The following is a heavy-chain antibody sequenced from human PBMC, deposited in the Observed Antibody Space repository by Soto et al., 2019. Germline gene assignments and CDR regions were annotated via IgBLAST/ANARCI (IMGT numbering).Heavy chain of an antibody. Sequence: EVQLVESGGGLVKPGGSLRLSCAASGFTFSNVWMTWVRQAPGKGLEWVGRIKSKTDGGTTDYAAPVKGRFTISRDDSKNTLSLQMNSLKIEDTAVYYCTTTADGGMDVWGQGTMVTVSS. D-gene: IGHD2-21*02. J-gene: IGHJ6*02. CDR1: GFTFSNVW. V-gene: IGHV3-15*01. CDR2: IKSKTDGGTT. CDR3: TTTADGGMDV.